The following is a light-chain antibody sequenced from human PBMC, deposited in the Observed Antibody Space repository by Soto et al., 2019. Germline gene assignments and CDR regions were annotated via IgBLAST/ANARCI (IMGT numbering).Light chain of an antibody. J-gene: IGLJ1*01. CDR2: EGG. V-gene: IGLV2-23*01. CDR1: SSDVGSYNL. CDR3: CSYAGNSLYV. Sequence: SALTQPASVSGSPGQSITISCTGTSSDVGSYNLVSWYQQHPGKAPKLMIYEGGKRPSGVSNRFSDSKSGNTASLTISGLQAEDEADYYCCSYAGNSLYVFGTGTKVTVL.